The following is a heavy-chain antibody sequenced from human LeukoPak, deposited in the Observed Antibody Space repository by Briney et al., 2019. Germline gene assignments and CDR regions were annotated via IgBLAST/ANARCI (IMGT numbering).Heavy chain of an antibody. Sequence: SETLSLTCTVSGYSISSGYYWGWIRQPPGKGLEWIGSIYHSGRTFYNPSLKSRVTISVDTSKNQFSLKLSSVTAADTAVYYCARENIAAADTNWFDPWGQGTLVTVSS. J-gene: IGHJ5*02. D-gene: IGHD6-13*01. CDR1: GYSISSGYY. CDR3: ARENIAAADTNWFDP. V-gene: IGHV4-38-2*02. CDR2: IYHSGRT.